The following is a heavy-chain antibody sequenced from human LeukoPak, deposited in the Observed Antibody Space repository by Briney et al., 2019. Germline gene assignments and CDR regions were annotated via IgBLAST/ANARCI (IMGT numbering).Heavy chain of an antibody. Sequence: GESLKISCKGSGYSFTNYWIGWVRQMPGKGLEWMGIIYPGDSDTRYSPSFQGQVTISADKSISTAYLQWSSLKASDTAMYYCARWPGYCGSDCYPLALDYWGQGTLVTVSS. V-gene: IGHV5-51*01. CDR1: GYSFTNYW. D-gene: IGHD2-21*01. CDR2: IYPGDSDT. J-gene: IGHJ4*02. CDR3: ARWPGYCGSDCYPLALDY.